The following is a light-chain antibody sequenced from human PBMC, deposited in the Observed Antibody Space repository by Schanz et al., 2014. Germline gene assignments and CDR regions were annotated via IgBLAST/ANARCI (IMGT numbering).Light chain of an antibody. CDR3: QQYGSSPRT. Sequence: DIQMTPSPSSLSASVGDRVTITCRASQGISTYLAWYQQKPGKAPNLLIYAASTLQSGVPSRFSGSGSGTDFTLTISRLEPEDFAVYYCQQYGSSPRTFGQGTKVEIK. J-gene: IGKJ1*01. V-gene: IGKV1-27*01. CDR1: QGISTY. CDR2: AAS.